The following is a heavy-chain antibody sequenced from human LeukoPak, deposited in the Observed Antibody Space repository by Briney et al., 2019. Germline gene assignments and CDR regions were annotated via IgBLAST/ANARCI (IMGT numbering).Heavy chain of an antibody. J-gene: IGHJ5*02. CDR3: ARLWGLLWFGELYWFDP. Sequence: GASVKVSCKASGYTFTSYGISWVRQAPGQGLEWMGWISAYNGNTNYAQKLQGRVTMTTDTSTSTAYMELRSLRSDDTAVYYCARLWGLLWFGELYWFDPWGQGTLVTVSS. D-gene: IGHD3-10*01. CDR2: ISAYNGNT. V-gene: IGHV1-18*04. CDR1: GYTFTSYG.